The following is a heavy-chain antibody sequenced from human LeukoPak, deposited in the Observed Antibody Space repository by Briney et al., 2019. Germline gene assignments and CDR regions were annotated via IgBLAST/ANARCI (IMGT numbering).Heavy chain of an antibody. D-gene: IGHD5-24*01. CDR1: GGSISGGGYH. V-gene: IGHV4-31*03. Sequence: PSETLSLTCTVSGGSISGGGYHWSWIRQHPGKGLEWIGYIFYSGSTYYNPSLKSRVTISVDTSKNQFSLKLSSVTAADTAVYYCSQGGYTFDYWGQGTLVTVSS. CDR2: IFYSGST. J-gene: IGHJ4*02. CDR3: SQGGYTFDY.